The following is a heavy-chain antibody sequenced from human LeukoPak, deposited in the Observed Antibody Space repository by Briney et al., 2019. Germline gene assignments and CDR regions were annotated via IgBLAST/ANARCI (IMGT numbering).Heavy chain of an antibody. J-gene: IGHJ4*02. CDR3: ARENGIAVAGTLDH. Sequence: PGGSLRLSCAASGFTFSSYAMHWVRQAPGKGLEWVAVISYDGSNKYYADSVKGRFTISRDNSKNTLYLQMNSLRAEDTAVYYCARENGIAVAGTLDHWGQGTLVTVSS. CDR2: ISYDGSNK. D-gene: IGHD6-19*01. V-gene: IGHV3-30*04. CDR1: GFTFSSYA.